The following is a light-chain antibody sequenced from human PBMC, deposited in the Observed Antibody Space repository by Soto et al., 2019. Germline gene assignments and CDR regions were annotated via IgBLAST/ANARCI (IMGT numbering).Light chain of an antibody. CDR1: QSISSW. J-gene: IGKJ4*01. CDR3: QQYESYSPLT. CDR2: NAS. Sequence: DIPMTQSLSTLSASVGDRVTITCRASQSISSWLAWYQQKPGKAPKLLIYNASGLESGVPSRFSGSGSGSDFTLTIGSLQPEDFATDYCQQYESYSPLTFGGGTKVEIK. V-gene: IGKV1-5*03.